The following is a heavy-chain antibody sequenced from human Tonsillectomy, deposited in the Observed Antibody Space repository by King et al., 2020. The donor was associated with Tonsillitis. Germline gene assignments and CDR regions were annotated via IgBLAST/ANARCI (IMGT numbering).Heavy chain of an antibody. CDR1: GGSISSSSYY. Sequence: LQLQESGTGLVKPSETLSLTCTVSGGSISSSSYYWGWIRQPPGKGLEWIGSIYYSGSTYYNPSLKSRVTISVDTSKNQFSLKLSSVTAADTAVYYCARSPVVITLDAFDIWGQGTMVTVSS. CDR2: IYYSGST. CDR3: ARSPVVITLDAFDI. J-gene: IGHJ3*02. D-gene: IGHD3-22*01. V-gene: IGHV4-39*01.